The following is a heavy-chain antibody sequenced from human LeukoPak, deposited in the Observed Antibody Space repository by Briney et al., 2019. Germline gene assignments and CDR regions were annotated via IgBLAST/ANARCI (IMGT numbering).Heavy chain of an antibody. Sequence: GGSLRLSCAASGFTFSSYGMSWVRQAPGKGLEWVSAISGSGGSTYYADSVKGRFTISRDNSKNTLYLQMNSLRAEDTAVYYCAKDYGDYMGYFDYWGQGTLVTVSS. CDR1: GFTFSSYG. J-gene: IGHJ4*02. V-gene: IGHV3-23*01. CDR3: AKDYGDYMGYFDY. D-gene: IGHD4-17*01. CDR2: ISGSGGST.